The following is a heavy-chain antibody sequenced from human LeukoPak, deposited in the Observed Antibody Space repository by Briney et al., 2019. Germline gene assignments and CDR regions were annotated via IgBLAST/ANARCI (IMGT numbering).Heavy chain of an antibody. Sequence: SETLSLTCTVSGGSISSYYWNWIRQPPGKGLEWVGYIYYSGSTYYNPSLKSRVTISVDTSKNQFSLKLSSVTAADTAVYYCARGSIDFDYWGQGTLVTVSS. J-gene: IGHJ4*02. CDR1: GGSISSYY. D-gene: IGHD6-6*01. CDR3: ARGSIDFDY. V-gene: IGHV4-59*08. CDR2: IYYSGST.